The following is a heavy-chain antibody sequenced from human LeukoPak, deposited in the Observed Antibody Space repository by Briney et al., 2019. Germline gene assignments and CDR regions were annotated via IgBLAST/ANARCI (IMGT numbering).Heavy chain of an antibody. V-gene: IGHV3-48*03. Sequence: GRSLRLSCAASGFTFSSYEMNSVRQPPGKGMEWVSYIRSSGSTIYYADSVKGRFTISRDNAKNSLYLQMNSLRAEDTAVYYCARAPLVATLAVNWFDPWGQGTLVTVSS. CDR1: GFTFSSYE. CDR2: IRSSGSTI. D-gene: IGHD5-12*01. J-gene: IGHJ5*02. CDR3: ARAPLVATLAVNWFDP.